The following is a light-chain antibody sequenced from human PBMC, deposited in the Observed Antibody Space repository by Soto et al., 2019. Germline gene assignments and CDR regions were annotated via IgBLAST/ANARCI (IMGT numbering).Light chain of an antibody. Sequence: EIVLTQSPGTLSLSPGESATLSCRASQTVVTSYLAWYQQKPGQAPRLLIYHASRRATGIPARFSGSGSGTDFTLTISRLEPEEFAVYHCQQYDTSPVTFGGGTKVEIK. J-gene: IGKJ4*01. CDR3: QQYDTSPVT. CDR1: QTVVTSY. CDR2: HAS. V-gene: IGKV3-20*01.